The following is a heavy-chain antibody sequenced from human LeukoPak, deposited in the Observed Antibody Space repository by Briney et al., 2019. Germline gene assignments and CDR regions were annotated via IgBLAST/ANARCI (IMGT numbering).Heavy chain of an antibody. CDR2: INTNTGNP. V-gene: IGHV7-4-1*02. Sequence: GASVKVSCKASGYTFTSYAMNWVRQAPGQGLEWMGWINTNTGNPTYAQGFTGRFVFSLDTSVSTAYLQISSLKDEDTAVYYCARAGNYYGSGSYYPSYYYYYGMDVWGQGTMVTVSS. D-gene: IGHD3-10*01. CDR3: ARAGNYYGSGSYYPSYYYYYGMDV. J-gene: IGHJ6*02. CDR1: GYTFTSYA.